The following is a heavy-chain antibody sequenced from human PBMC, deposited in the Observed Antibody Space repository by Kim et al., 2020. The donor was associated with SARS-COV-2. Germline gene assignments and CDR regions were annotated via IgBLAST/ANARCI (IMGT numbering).Heavy chain of an antibody. Sequence: GGSLRLSCAASGFTFSSYAMSWVRQAPGKGLEWVSTISGSGGSGGSTYYADSVKGRFTISRDNSKNTLDLQMNSLRAEDTAVYYCAKYRHYYGSGSYYKDGMDVGGQGTTVTVSS. CDR3: AKYRHYYGSGSYYKDGMDV. V-gene: IGHV3-23*01. CDR2: ISGSGGSGGST. D-gene: IGHD3-10*01. J-gene: IGHJ6*02. CDR1: GFTFSSYA.